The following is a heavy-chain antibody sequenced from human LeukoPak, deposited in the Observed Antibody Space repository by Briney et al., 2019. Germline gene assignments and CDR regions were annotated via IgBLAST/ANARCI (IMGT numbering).Heavy chain of an antibody. V-gene: IGHV1-18*01. CDR3: ARLSDYYFGFDY. CDR2: ISVYNDNR. D-gene: IGHD3-10*01. CDR1: GYTFTSYG. J-gene: IGHJ4*02. Sequence: ASVKVSCKTSGYTFTSYGITWVRQAPGQGPEWMGWISVYNDNRRYGKKFQDGITMTADTSTSTVYLELRSLRSDDTAVYYCARLSDYYFGFDYWGQGTLVTVSS.